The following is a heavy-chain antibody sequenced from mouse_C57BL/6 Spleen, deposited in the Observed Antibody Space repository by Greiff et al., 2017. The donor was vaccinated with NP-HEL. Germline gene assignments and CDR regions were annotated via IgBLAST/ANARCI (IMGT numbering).Heavy chain of an antibody. CDR2: IYPRSGNT. Sequence: VKLQESGAELARPGASVKLSCKASGYTFTSYGISWVKQRTGQGLEWIGEIYPRSGNTYYNEKFKGKATLTADKSSSTAYMELRSLTSEDSAVYFCARYWDEGSFDYWGQGTTLTVSS. V-gene: IGHV1-81*01. D-gene: IGHD4-1*01. CDR3: ARYWDEGSFDY. J-gene: IGHJ2*01. CDR1: GYTFTSYG.